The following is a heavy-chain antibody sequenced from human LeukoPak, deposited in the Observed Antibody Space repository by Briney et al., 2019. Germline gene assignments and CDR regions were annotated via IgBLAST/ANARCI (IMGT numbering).Heavy chain of an antibody. D-gene: IGHD3-16*01. V-gene: IGHV1-2*02. CDR1: GYTFTGYY. CDR2: INPNSGGT. J-gene: IGHJ4*02. Sequence: ASVKVSCKASGYTFTGYYMHWVRQAPGQGLEWMGWINPNSGGTNYAQKFQGRVTMTRDTSISTAYMELSRLRSDDTAVYYCARSLGEWFYRYFDYWGQGTLVTVSS. CDR3: ARSLGEWFYRYFDY.